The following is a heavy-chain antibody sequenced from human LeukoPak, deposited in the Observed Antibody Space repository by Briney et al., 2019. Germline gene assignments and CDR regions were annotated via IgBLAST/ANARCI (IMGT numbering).Heavy chain of an antibody. CDR2: IKQDGSEK. Sequence: RPGGSLRLSCAASGFTFSSYGMSWVRQAPGKGLEWVANIKQDGSEKYYVDSVKGRFTISRDNAKNSLYLQMNSLRAEDTAVYYCARFESREDFWGGDRLWYFDYWGQGTLVTVSS. CDR1: GFTFSSYG. CDR3: ARFESREDFWGGDRLWYFDY. J-gene: IGHJ4*02. D-gene: IGHD3-3*01. V-gene: IGHV3-7*01.